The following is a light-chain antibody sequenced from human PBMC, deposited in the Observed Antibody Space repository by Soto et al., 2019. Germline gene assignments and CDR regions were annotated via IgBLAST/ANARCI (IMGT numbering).Light chain of an antibody. Sequence: QPVLTQPPSVSGAPGQRVTISCTGGSSNIGAGYDVHWYQQLPGTAPKLLIYGNSNRPSGVPDRFSGSKSGTSASLAITGLQAEDEAGYYCQSYDKSLSGYVLFGGGTKVTVL. CDR1: SSNIGAGYD. V-gene: IGLV1-40*01. CDR3: QSYDKSLSGYVL. CDR2: GNS. J-gene: IGLJ2*01.